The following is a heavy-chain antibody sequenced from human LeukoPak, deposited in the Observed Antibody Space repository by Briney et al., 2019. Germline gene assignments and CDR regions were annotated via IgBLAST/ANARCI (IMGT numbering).Heavy chain of an antibody. CDR3: ARQDSGRAFDI. CDR2: IYYSGSP. J-gene: IGHJ3*02. Sequence: SETLSLTCTVSGGSISSYYWSWIRQPPGKGLEWIGYIYYSGSPNYNPSLKSRVTISVDTSKNQFSLKLSSVTAADTAVYYCARQDSGRAFDIWGQGTMVTVSS. D-gene: IGHD3-10*01. V-gene: IGHV4-59*08. CDR1: GGSISSYY.